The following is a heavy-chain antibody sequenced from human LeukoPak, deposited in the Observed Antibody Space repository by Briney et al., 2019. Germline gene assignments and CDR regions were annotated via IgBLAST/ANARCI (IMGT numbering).Heavy chain of an antibody. D-gene: IGHD3-22*01. J-gene: IGHJ4*02. Sequence: GGSLRLSCAPSGFTFTTYWMGWVRQSPVKGLEWVASIKQGGSEKYYVDSVKGRFTISRDNAKNSLYLQMNSLRAEDTAVYYRASMLVADFDYWGQGTLVTVSS. CDR1: GFTFTTYW. V-gene: IGHV3-7*01. CDR3: ASMLVADFDY. CDR2: IKQGGSEK.